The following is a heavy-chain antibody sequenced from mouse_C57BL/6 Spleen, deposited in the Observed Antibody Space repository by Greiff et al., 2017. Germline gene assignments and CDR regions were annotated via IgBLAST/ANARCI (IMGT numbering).Heavy chain of an antibody. CDR2: INPSTGGT. J-gene: IGHJ2*01. D-gene: IGHD2-3*01. V-gene: IGHV1-42*01. Sequence: EVQLQESGPELVKPGASVKISCKASGYSFTGYYMTWVKQSPEKSLEWIGEINPSTGGTTYNQKFKAKATLTVDKSSSTAYMQLKSLTSEDSAVYYCARAVRWLLPGYWGQGTTLTVST. CDR3: ARAVRWLLPGY. CDR1: GYSFTGYY.